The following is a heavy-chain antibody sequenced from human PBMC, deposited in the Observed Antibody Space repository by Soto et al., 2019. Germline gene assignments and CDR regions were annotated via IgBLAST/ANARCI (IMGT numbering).Heavy chain of an antibody. V-gene: IGHV3-7*05. CDR2: IKQDGSEK. Sequence: PGGSLRLSCAASGFTFSSYWMSWVRQAPGKGLEWVANIKQDGSEKYYVDSVKGRFTISRDNARNSLYLQMDSLRVEDTAVYYCALNRRGGGYYFDYSGQGALVTVSS. J-gene: IGHJ4*02. CDR1: GFTFSSYW. CDR3: ALNRRGGGYYFDY.